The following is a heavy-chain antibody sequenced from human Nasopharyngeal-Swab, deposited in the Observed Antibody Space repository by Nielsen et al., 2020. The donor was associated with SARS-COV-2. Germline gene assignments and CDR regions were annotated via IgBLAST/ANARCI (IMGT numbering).Heavy chain of an antibody. V-gene: IGHV3-49*02. D-gene: IGHD2-15*01. J-gene: IGHJ4*02. CDR2: TRRKDFGGTT. Sequence: WIRQPPGKGLEWLGFTRRKDFGGTTEYAASVKGGVTISRDDSKSIAYLEINSLKTEDTAVYYCTRESCSGGNCYWGDYFDYWGQGTLVTVSS. CDR3: TRESCSGGNCYWGDYFDY.